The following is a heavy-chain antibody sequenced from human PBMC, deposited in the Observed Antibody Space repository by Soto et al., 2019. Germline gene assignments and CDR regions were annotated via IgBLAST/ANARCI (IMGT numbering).Heavy chain of an antibody. D-gene: IGHD2-21*02. V-gene: IGHV3-23*01. CDR2: LSGSGGNT. CDR3: AKATGRDCYTHCFGL. J-gene: IGHJ4*02. Sequence: EMYLLESGGDLVQPGGSLRLSCVASGFTFRGNAMGWVRQAPGKGLEWVADLSGSGGNTYYADSVKGRFTISRDNSKNTVFLHMGSLRAEDTAVYYCAKATGRDCYTHCFGLWGQGTLVTVSS. CDR1: GFTFRGNA.